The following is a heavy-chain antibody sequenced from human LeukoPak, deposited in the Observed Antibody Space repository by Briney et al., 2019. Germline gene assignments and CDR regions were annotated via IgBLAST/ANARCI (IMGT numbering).Heavy chain of an antibody. J-gene: IGHJ4*02. CDR3: AKHGSGRYFDY. CDR2: ICSSGGST. D-gene: IGHD6-19*01. CDR1: GFTFSSFS. Sequence: GGSLRLSCAASGFTFSSFSMTWVRQAPGEGLEWVSTICSSGGSTYYADSVKGRFTITRDNSKNTLYLQMNSLRAEDTAVYYCAKHGSGRYFDYWGQGTQVTVSS. V-gene: IGHV3-23*01.